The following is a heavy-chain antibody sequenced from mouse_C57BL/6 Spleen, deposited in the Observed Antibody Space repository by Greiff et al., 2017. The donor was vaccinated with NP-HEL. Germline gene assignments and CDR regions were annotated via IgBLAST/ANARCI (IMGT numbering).Heavy chain of an antibody. J-gene: IGHJ2*01. CDR1: GYSITSGYY. V-gene: IGHV3-6*01. CDR3: ASFTTVDYAMDY. CDR2: ISYDGSN. D-gene: IGHD1-1*01. Sequence: EVKLMESGPGLVKPSQSLSLTCSVTGYSITSGYYWNWIRQFPGNNLEWMGYISYDGSNNYNPSLKNRISITRDTSKNQFFLKLNSVTTEDTATYYCASFTTVDYAMDYWGQGTTLTVSS.